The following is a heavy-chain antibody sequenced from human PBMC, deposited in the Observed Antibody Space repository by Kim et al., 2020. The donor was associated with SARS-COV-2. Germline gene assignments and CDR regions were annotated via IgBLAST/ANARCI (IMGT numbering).Heavy chain of an antibody. CDR1: GYTFTNYA. J-gene: IGHJ4*02. CDR2: INIGNGYT. Sequence: ASVKVSCKASGYTFTNYAMHWVRQAPGQRLEWMGWINIGNGYTQYSQKFQGRVTITRDTSASAVYMELSSLGSEDTAVYYCARKDDSIGTFDYWGQGTL. V-gene: IGHV1-3*04. CDR3: ARKDDSIGTFDY. D-gene: IGHD3-22*01.